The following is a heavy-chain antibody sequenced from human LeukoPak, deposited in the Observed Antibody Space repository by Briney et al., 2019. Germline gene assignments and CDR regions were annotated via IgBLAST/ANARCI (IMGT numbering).Heavy chain of an antibody. D-gene: IGHD5-18*01. V-gene: IGHV3-9*03. CDR3: AKGGPKNTAMGPFDY. CDR1: GFTFDDYA. CDR2: ISWNSGSI. Sequence: GGSLRLSCAASGFTFDDYAMHWVRHAPGKGLEWVSGISWNSGSIGYADSVKGRFTISRDNAKNSLYLQMNSLRAEDMALYYCAKGGPKNTAMGPFDYWGQGTLVTVSS. J-gene: IGHJ4*02.